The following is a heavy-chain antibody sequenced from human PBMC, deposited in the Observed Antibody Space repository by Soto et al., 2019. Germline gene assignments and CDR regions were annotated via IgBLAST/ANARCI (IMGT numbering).Heavy chain of an antibody. CDR3: VRNNPYALDGHHVSY. V-gene: IGHV4-39*01. D-gene: IGHD3-16*01. Sequence: QLQLQESGPGLVKPSETLSLTCTVSGASISDPNYYWGWIRQPPGKGLEWIGSVYYSGTTHYSAPLKSRVTLLIATSKNPCSLKLNSVTVADTAVDYCVRNNPYALDGHHVSYWGQGTLVTVSS. CDR1: GASISDPNYY. J-gene: IGHJ4*02. CDR2: VYYSGTT.